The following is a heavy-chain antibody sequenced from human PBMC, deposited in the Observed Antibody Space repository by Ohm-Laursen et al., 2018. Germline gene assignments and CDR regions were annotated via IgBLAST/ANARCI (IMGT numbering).Heavy chain of an antibody. V-gene: IGHV3-48*03. CDR2: ISSGGSTI. J-gene: IGHJ1*01. Sequence: SLRLSCTASGFTFSNYEMNWVRQAPGKGLEWVSYISSGGSTIYYADSVKGRFTITRDNAKNSLYLQMNSLRAEDTALYYCAKALEGDTYYYDSSGYLPGIQHWGQGTLVTVSS. CDR3: AKALEGDTYYYDSSGYLPGIQH. D-gene: IGHD3-22*01. CDR1: GFTFSNYE.